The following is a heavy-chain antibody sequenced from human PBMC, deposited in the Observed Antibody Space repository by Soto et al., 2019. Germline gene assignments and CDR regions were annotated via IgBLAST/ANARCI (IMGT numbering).Heavy chain of an antibody. CDR2: ITGGGGGT. CDR3: AKEMIASTVADFFDY. V-gene: IGHV3-23*01. J-gene: IGHJ4*02. Sequence: EVSLRLSCAASGCTLSNYAMTWVRQAPGKGLEWVSTITGGGGGTYYADSVKGRFTISRDNSKDTLYLQMPNLRADDTAIYYCAKEMIASTVADFFDYWAQGTLVNVSS. D-gene: IGHD6-19*01. CDR1: GCTLSNYA.